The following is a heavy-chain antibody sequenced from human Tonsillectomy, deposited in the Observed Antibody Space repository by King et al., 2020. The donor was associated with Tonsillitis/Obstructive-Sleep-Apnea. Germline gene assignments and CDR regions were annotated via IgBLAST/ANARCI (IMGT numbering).Heavy chain of an antibody. J-gene: IGHJ4*02. CDR1: AFSLSTSGVG. V-gene: IGHV2-5*02. CDR3: AHRPSARYFDY. CDR2: ISWEEDN. Sequence: TLKESGPTLVKPTQTLTLTCTFSAFSLSTSGVGVGWIRQPPGKALEWHAPISWEEDNSSSPSLKSRLTITKDTSKNQVVFTMTNMDPVDTATYYCAHRPSARYFDYWGQGTLVTVSS.